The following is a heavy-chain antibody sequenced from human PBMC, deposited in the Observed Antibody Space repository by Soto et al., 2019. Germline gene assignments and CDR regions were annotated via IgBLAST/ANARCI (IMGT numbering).Heavy chain of an antibody. D-gene: IGHD6-19*01. CDR1: GFSFGTYT. CDR3: ARDRITVNVDYYYDMDV. J-gene: IGHJ6*02. V-gene: IGHV3-23*01. Sequence: GGSLRLSCAVSGFSFGTYTVNWVRQAPGMGLEWVSGLSDSVGTTHYAYSVKGRFTISRDKSKNTLYLQMNNLRAEDTAVYYCARDRITVNVDYYYDMDVWGQGTTVTVSS. CDR2: LSDSVGTT.